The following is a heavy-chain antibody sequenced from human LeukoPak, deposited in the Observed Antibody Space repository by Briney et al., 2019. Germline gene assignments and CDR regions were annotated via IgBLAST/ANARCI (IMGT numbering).Heavy chain of an antibody. CDR3: ARSPGGMDV. V-gene: IGHV4-38-2*01. J-gene: IGHJ6*04. Sequence: SETLSLTCAVSGYSISSGYYWGWIRQPPGKGLEWIGSIYHSGSTYYTPSLKSRVTISVDTSKNQFSLKLSSVTAADTAVYYCARSPGGMDVWGKGTTVTVSS. CDR2: IYHSGST. CDR1: GYSISSGYY.